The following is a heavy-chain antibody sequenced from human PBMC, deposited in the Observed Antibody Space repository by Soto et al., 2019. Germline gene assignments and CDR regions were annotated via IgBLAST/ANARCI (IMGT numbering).Heavy chain of an antibody. CDR1: GYTFTSYA. Sequence: ASVKVSCKASGYTFTSYAMHWVLQAPGQRLEWMGWINAGNGNTKYSQKFQGRVTITRDTSASTAYMELSSLRSEDTAVYYCARTVGYYYGMDVWGQGTTVTAP. CDR3: ARTVGYYYGMDV. D-gene: IGHD4-17*01. V-gene: IGHV1-3*01. J-gene: IGHJ6*02. CDR2: INAGNGNT.